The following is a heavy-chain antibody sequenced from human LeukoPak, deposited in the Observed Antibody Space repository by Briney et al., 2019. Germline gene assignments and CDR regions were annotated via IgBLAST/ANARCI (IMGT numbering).Heavy chain of an antibody. CDR1: SGSISSYY. J-gene: IGHJ3*02. V-gene: IGHV4-59*01. Sequence: SETLSLTCTVSSGSISSYYWSWIWQPPGKGLDWIGYIYYSGSTNYNPSLKSRVTISVDTSKNQFSLKLSSVTAADTAVYYCARGSLAAALRDDAFDIWGQGTMVTVSS. CDR2: IYYSGST. D-gene: IGHD6-13*01. CDR3: ARGSLAAALRDDAFDI.